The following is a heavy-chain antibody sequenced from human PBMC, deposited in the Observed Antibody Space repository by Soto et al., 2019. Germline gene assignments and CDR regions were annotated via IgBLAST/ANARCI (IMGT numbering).Heavy chain of an antibody. J-gene: IGHJ3*01. V-gene: IGHV3-74*01. CDR1: GFTFSYYW. CDR3: ARGDKGAFDL. CDR2: VHSDGSST. D-gene: IGHD2-21*02. Sequence: EVQLVESEGGLVQPGGSLRLSCAASGFTFSYYWMHWVRQAPGQGLVWVSRVHSDGSSTTYADSVKGRFTISRDNAKNTVYLQMNSLRAEDTAVYYCARGDKGAFDLWGQGTMVTVS.